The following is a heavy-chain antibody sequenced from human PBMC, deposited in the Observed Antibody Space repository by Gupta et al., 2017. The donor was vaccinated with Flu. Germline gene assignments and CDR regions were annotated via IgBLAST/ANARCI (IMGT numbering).Heavy chain of an antibody. J-gene: IGHJ5*02. CDR2: ITGGGDAE. V-gene: IGHV3-23*01. Sequence: EVQLLESGGGLVQPGGSLKLSCAASGFTFSNYAMSWVRQAPGKGLEWVSAITGGGDAEYYADSVRGRFTISRDKSKNTLYLQMNSLRAEDTXVXYCARPXGGGTPWDNWFDPWGQGTLVTVSS. CDR1: GFTFSNYA. D-gene: IGHD1-1*01. CDR3: ARPXGGGTPWDNWFDP.